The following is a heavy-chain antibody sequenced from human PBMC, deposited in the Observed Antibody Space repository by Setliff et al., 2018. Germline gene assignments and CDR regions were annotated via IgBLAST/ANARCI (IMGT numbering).Heavy chain of an antibody. V-gene: IGHV4-61*09. D-gene: IGHD3-16*01. CDR3: ARLPNYVWGSPVDY. Sequence: PSETLSLTCTVSDDSISSRHYYWSWIRQPAGKGLEWIGHIYTSWSTNYNPSLKGRVTISVDTSKNQFSLTLSSVTAADTAVYYCARLPNYVWGSPVDYWGQGTLVTVSS. CDR2: IYTSWST. J-gene: IGHJ4*02. CDR1: DDSISSRHYY.